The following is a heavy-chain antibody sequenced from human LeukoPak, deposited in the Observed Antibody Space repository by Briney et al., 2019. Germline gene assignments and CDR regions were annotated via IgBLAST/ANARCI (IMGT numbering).Heavy chain of an antibody. CDR3: ARDSGYDILTGYSKAFDI. CDR1: GFTFEDYG. D-gene: IGHD3-9*01. Sequence: GGSLRLSCAASGFTFEDYGMSWVRQAPGKGLEWVSVIYSGGSTYYADSVKGRFTISRDNSKNTLYLQMNSLRAEDTAVYYCARDSGYDILTGYSKAFDIWGQGTMVTVSS. CDR2: IYSGGST. J-gene: IGHJ3*02. V-gene: IGHV3-66*01.